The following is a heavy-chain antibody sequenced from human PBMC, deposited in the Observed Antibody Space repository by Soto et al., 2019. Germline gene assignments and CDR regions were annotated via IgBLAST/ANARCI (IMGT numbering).Heavy chain of an antibody. CDR1: GGSISSSSYY. CDR2: IYYSGST. J-gene: IGHJ5*02. CDR3: ARQYGQLIVVVITTGSWFDP. Sequence: SETLSLTCPVSGGSISSSSYYWGWIRQPPGKGLEWIGSIYYSGSTYYNPSLKSRVTISVDTSKNQFSLKLSSVTAADTAVYYCARQYGQLIVVVITTGSWFDPWGQGTLVTVSS. V-gene: IGHV4-39*01. D-gene: IGHD3-22*01.